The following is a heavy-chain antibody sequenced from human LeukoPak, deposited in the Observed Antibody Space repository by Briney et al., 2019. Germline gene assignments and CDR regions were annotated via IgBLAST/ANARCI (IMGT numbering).Heavy chain of an antibody. D-gene: IGHD3-22*01. CDR1: GFPFSSYG. CDR3: AKGYYDSTSNYYYYGMDV. J-gene: IGHJ6*02. CDR2: TSYDGTNK. V-gene: IGHV3-30*18. Sequence: GGSLRLSCAASGFPFSSYGMHWVRQAPGKGLEWVAVTSYDGTNKYYADSVKGRFTISRDNSKNTLYLQMNSLRAEDAAVYYCAKGYYDSTSNYYYYGMDVWGQGTAVTVSS.